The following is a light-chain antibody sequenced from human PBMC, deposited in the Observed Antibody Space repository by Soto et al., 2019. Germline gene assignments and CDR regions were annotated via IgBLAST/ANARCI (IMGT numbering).Light chain of an antibody. V-gene: IGKV3D-20*02. J-gene: IGKJ4*01. CDR1: QSVADNY. CDR2: AAS. Sequence: VLTQSPGTLSLSPGDRATLSCKASQSVADNYLAWYQQTPGQAPRLLIYAASRRAIGIPDTFSGSGSGTDFTLTISSLQPEDFAIYYCQQRSNWPPALTFGGGTKVDI. CDR3: QQRSNWPPALT.